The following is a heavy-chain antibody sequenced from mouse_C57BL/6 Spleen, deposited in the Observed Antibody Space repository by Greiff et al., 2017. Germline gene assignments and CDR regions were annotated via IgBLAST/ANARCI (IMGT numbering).Heavy chain of an antibody. CDR3: TRSGHYYGSSYWYFDV. CDR2: IDPETGGT. Sequence: VQLLQSGAELVRPGASVTLSCKASGYTFTDYEMHWVKQTPVHGLEWIGAIDPETGGTAYNQKFKGKAILTADKTSSTAYMELRSLTSEDSAVYYCTRSGHYYGSSYWYFDVWGTGTTVTVSS. CDR1: GYTFTDYE. D-gene: IGHD1-1*01. V-gene: IGHV1-15*01. J-gene: IGHJ1*03.